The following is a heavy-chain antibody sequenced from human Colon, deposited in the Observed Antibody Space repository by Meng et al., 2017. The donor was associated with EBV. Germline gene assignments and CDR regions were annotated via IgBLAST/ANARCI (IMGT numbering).Heavy chain of an antibody. CDR2: IYHSGST. V-gene: IGHV4-30-2*01. CDR3: ARDTSTWGNKGLDH. CDR1: GDSVTNGGYS. Sequence: QLQLTESGSGLVDPSQTLSLTCVVYGDSVTNGGYSWSWIRQPPGKGLEWIGYIYHSGSTKYNPSLKSRVTISVDTSKNQFSLKLSSVTAADTAVYYCARDTSTWGNKGLDHWGQGILVTVSS. J-gene: IGHJ4*02. D-gene: IGHD7-27*01.